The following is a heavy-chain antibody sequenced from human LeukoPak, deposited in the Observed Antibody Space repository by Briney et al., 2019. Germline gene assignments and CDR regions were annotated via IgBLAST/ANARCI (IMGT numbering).Heavy chain of an antibody. CDR2: IYYSGST. CDR1: GGSISSSSYY. CDR3: ARLGYSSGWYNY. J-gene: IGHJ4*02. D-gene: IGHD6-19*01. V-gene: IGHV4-39*01. Sequence: SETLSLTCTVSGGSISSSSYYWGWIRQPPGKGLEWIRSIYYSGSTYYNPSLKSRVTISVDTSKNQFSLKLSSVTAADTAVYYCARLGYSSGWYNYWGQGTLVTVSS.